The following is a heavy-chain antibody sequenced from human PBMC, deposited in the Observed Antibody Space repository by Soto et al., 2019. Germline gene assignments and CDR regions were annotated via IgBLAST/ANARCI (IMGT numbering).Heavy chain of an antibody. CDR2: IYPGDSET. D-gene: IGHD5-12*01. J-gene: IGHJ4*02. CDR1: GYDFARTW. CDR3: ARLPLAIMAPVTGIF. V-gene: IGHV5-51*01. Sequence: GESLKISCKASGYDFARTWIGWVRQLPGKGLDWLGIIYPGDSETRYSPSFRGQVTFSVDMSISTAYLQWSSLKTSDIAIYYCARLPLAIMAPVTGIFWGRGTLVTVSS.